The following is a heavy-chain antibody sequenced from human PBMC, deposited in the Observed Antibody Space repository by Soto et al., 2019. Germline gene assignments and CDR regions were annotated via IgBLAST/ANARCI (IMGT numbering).Heavy chain of an antibody. J-gene: IGHJ5*02. D-gene: IGHD2-15*01. Sequence: SETLSLTCTVSGGSIISYYWSWSRQPPGRGLEWIGYIYYSGSTNYNPSLKSRVTISVDTSKNQFSLKLSSVTAADTAVYYCARSLPLYCSGGSCYVTETKNWFDPWGQGTLVTV. V-gene: IGHV4-59*01. CDR3: ARSLPLYCSGGSCYVTETKNWFDP. CDR1: GGSIISYY. CDR2: IYYSGST.